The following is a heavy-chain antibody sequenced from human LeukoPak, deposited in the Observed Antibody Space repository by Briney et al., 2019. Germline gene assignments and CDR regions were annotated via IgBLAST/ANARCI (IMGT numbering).Heavy chain of an antibody. CDR3: AKDGDIVATRYYFDY. CDR1: GFTFDDYA. D-gene: IGHD5-12*01. Sequence: ETGGSLRLSCAASGFTFDDYAMHWVRQAPGKGLKWVSGISWNSGSISYADSVKGRFTISRDNAKNSLYLQMNSLRAEDMALYYCAKDGDIVATRYYFDYWGQGTLVTVSS. J-gene: IGHJ4*02. V-gene: IGHV3-9*03. CDR2: ISWNSGSI.